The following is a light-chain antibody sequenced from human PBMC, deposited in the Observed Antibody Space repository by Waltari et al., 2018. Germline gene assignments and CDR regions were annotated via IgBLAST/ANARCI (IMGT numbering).Light chain of an antibody. CDR2: NNN. CDR3: AAWDDSLNGLWV. V-gene: IGLV1-44*01. Sequence: QSVLTQPPSVSGTPGQRVFISCSGRRSNIGSNSVNWYQQFPGAAPKLLIYNNNQRPSGVPDRFSGSKSGTSASLAISGLQSEDEADYFCAAWDDSLNGLWVFGGGTKLTVL. CDR1: RSNIGSNS. J-gene: IGLJ3*02.